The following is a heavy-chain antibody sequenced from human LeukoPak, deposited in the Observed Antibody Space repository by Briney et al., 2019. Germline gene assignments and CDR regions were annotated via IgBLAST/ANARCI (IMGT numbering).Heavy chain of an antibody. CDR1: GGSISSYY. CDR2: IYYSGST. V-gene: IGHV4-59*08. J-gene: IGHJ5*02. D-gene: IGHD3-3*01. CDR3: ARHVGGGGVLRFDP. Sequence: SETLSLTCTVSGGSISSYYWSWIRQPPGNGLEWIGYIYYSGSTNYNPSLKSRVTILVDTSKNQFSLKLTSVTAADTAVYYCARHVGGGGVLRFDPWGQGTLVTVSS.